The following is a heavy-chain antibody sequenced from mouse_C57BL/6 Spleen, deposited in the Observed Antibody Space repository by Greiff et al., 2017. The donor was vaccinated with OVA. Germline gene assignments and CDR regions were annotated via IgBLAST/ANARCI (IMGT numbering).Heavy chain of an antibody. J-gene: IGHJ2*01. D-gene: IGHD3-2*02. V-gene: IGHV5-6*01. CDR1: GFTFSSYG. CDR2: ISSGGSST. Sequence: EVQVVESGGDLVKPGGSLKLSCAASGFTFSSYGMSWVRQTPDKRLEWVATISSGGSSTYYPDSVKGRFTISRDNAKNTLYLQVSSLKSEDTAMYYCERDGDSSGYGEGVFDYWGQGTTLTVSS. CDR3: ERDGDSSGYGEGVFDY.